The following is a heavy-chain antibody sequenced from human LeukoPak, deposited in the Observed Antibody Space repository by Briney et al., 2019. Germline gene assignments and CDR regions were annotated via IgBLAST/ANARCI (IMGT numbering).Heavy chain of an antibody. V-gene: IGHV1-69*05. CDR3: ARGGMVTVTTTGNFDY. D-gene: IGHD4-17*01. J-gene: IGHJ4*02. Sequence: SVKVSCKASGGTFSSYAISWVRQAPGQGLEWMGGIIPIFGTANYAQKFQGRVTITTDESTSTAYMELSSPRSEDTAVYYCARGGMVTVTTTGNFDYWGQGTLVTVSS. CDR1: GGTFSSYA. CDR2: IIPIFGTA.